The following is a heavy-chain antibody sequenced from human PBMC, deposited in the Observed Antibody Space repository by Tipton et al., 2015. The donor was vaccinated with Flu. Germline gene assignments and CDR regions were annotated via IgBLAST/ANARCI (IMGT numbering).Heavy chain of an antibody. D-gene: IGHD2-2*02. CDR2: INGDGSST. CDR3: AREGGYCNSATCYKYFQH. J-gene: IGHJ1*01. Sequence: SLRLSCAASGFTFSSYWMHWVRQGPGKGLEWVSRINGDGSSTTYADSVKGRFTMSRDNAKDTLYLQMNSLRADDTAVYYCAREGGYCNSATCYKYFQHWGQGTLVTVYS. V-gene: IGHV3-74*01. CDR1: GFTFSSYW.